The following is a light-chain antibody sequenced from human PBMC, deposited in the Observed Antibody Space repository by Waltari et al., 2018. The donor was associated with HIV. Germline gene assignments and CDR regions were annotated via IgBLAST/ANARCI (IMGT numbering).Light chain of an antibody. CDR3: ATWDDSLSGVL. CDR2: RKH. Sequence: SVLTQPPSASGTPGQRVTISCSASSSHIGSHHVFRYQQLPGTAPKLLMHRKHQRPSGVPDRFSDSTSGTSASLAISGLRSEDEADYYCATWDDSLSGVLFGGGTKLTVL. CDR1: SSHIGSHH. V-gene: IGLV1-47*01. J-gene: IGLJ2*01.